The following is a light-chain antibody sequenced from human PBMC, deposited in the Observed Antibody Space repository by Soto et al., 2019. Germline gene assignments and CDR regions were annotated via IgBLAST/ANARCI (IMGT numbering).Light chain of an antibody. V-gene: IGLV2-14*01. Sequence: QSVLTQPASVSGSPGQSITISCTGTSSDVGAYNYVSWYQQHPGKAPKFIIYDVSNRPSGVSNRFSGSKSGNTASLTISGLQAEDEADYYCSSYTRSSTVVFGGGTKVTVL. CDR1: SSDVGAYNY. CDR3: SSYTRSSTVV. J-gene: IGLJ2*01. CDR2: DVS.